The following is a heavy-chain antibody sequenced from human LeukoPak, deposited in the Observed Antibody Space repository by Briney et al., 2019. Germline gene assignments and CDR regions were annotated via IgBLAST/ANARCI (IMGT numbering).Heavy chain of an antibody. CDR2: IFHSGHT. CDR3: ARSVFGNPWFDH. V-gene: IGHV4-59*01. Sequence: PSETLSLTCTVSGGSISIFYWSWLRQPPGKGLEWIGYIFHSGHTNYNPSLKSRVTISVDSSKDQFSLKLSSLTAADTAVYYCARSVFGNPWFDHWGQGTLVTVSS. J-gene: IGHJ5*02. CDR1: GGSISIFY. D-gene: IGHD3-16*01.